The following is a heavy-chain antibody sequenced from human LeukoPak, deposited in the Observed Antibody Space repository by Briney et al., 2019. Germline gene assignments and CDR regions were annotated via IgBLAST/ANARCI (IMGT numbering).Heavy chain of an antibody. CDR2: IYPGDSDT. CDR3: ARQAAGRATFFYYFDS. J-gene: IGHJ4*02. V-gene: IGHV5-51*01. D-gene: IGHD6-25*01. Sequence: GESLKISCKGSGYSFTSYWIGWVRQMPGKGLEWMGIIYPGDSDTRYSPSFQGQVTISADKSISTAYLQWSSLKASDTAMYYCARQAAGRATFFYYFDSWGQGTLVTVSS. CDR1: GYSFTSYW.